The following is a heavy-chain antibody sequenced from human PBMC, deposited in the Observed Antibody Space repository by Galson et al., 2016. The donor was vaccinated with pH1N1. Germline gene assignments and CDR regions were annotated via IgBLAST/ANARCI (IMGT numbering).Heavy chain of an antibody. CDR3: APQPSGEGFAL. D-gene: IGHD3-16*01. V-gene: IGHV2-70*04. J-gene: IGHJ5*01. Sequence: PALVKPTQTLTLTCTFSGISDMRVSWFRQPPGKALEWLARIDWDDEKFYSPSLKTRLTISKDTSRTQVVLIMTNMAPVDTATYYCAPQPSGEGFALWSQGILVSVSS. CDR1: GISDMR. CDR2: IDWDDEK.